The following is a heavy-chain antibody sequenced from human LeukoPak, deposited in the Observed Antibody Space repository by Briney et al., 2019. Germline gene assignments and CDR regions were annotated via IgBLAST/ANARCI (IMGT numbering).Heavy chain of an antibody. V-gene: IGHV1-69*04. D-gene: IGHD1-26*01. CDR1: GGTFSSYA. CDR3: ARDALLGAGALGY. J-gene: IGHJ4*02. Sequence: GASVKVSCKASGGTFSSYAISWVRQAPGQGLEWMGRIIPILGIANYAQKFQGRVTITADKSTSTAYMELSSLRSEDTAVYYCARDALLGAGALGYWGQGTLVTVSS. CDR2: IIPILGIA.